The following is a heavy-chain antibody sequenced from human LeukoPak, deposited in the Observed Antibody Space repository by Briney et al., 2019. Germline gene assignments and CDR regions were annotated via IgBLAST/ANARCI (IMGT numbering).Heavy chain of an antibody. CDR1: GYTFTSYY. CDR2: INPSGGST. J-gene: IGHJ6*03. CDR3: ARDHMAAAGTDLVYYYYYMDV. V-gene: IGHV1-46*01. D-gene: IGHD6-13*01. Sequence: GASVKVSCKASGYTFTSYYMHWVRQAPGQGLEWMGIINPSGGSTSYAQKFQGRVTMTRDMSTSTVYMELSSLRSEDTAVYYCARDHMAAAGTDLVYYYYYMDVWGKGTTVTISS.